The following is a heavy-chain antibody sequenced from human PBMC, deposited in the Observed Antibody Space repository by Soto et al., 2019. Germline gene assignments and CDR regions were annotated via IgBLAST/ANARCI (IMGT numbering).Heavy chain of an antibody. J-gene: IGHJ6*02. CDR2: ISGSGGTT. CDR1: GFTFSGYA. D-gene: IGHD6-19*01. CDR3: AKGSVAGTKYYYGMDV. Sequence: EVQLLESGGDLVQPGGSLRLSCAASGFTFSGYAMTWVRQAPGKGLEWVSAISGSGGTTYYADSVKGRFTISRDNSKNTLYLHMSSLRVYDTAVYYCAKGSVAGTKYYYGMDVWGQGTTVTVSS. V-gene: IGHV3-23*01.